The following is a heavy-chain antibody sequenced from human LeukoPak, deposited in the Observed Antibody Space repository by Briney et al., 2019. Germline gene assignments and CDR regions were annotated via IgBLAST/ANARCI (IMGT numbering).Heavy chain of an antibody. D-gene: IGHD3-9*01. V-gene: IGHV4-59*01. CDR1: GGSMNSYY. CDR2: ISYTGST. Sequence: SETLSLTCIVSGGSMNSYYWSWIRQPPGKGLEWIGYISYTGSTNYSPSLKSRVTISEDTSKNQLSLKLSSVTAADTAVYFCARNFPPYDFLTGFYSGGAFDIWGQGTVVTVSS. J-gene: IGHJ3*02. CDR3: ARNFPPYDFLTGFYSGGAFDI.